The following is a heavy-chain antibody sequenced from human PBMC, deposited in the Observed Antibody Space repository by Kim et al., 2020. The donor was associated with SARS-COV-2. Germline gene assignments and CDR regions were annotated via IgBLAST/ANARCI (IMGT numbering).Heavy chain of an antibody. CDR3: ARDTGGSMDY. V-gene: IGHV3-9*01. J-gene: IGHJ4*02. D-gene: IGHD3-10*01. CDR1: GFTFGDYA. Sequence: GGSLRLSCAASGFTFGDYAMHWVRQAPGKGLEWVSGINWNSRSIDYADSMKGRFIVSRDNAKNSLYLQMNSLRAEDTALYYCARDTGGSMDYWGQGTPVTVSS. CDR2: INWNSRSI.